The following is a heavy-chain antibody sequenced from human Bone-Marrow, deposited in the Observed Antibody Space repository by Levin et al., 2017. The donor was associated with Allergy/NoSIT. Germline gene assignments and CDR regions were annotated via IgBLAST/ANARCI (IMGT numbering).Heavy chain of an antibody. V-gene: IGHV1-69*06. CDR3: ASRRYGSVEWDGMDV. CDR1: GGTFSSYA. J-gene: IGHJ6*02. CDR2: IIPIFGTA. D-gene: IGHD3-10*01. Sequence: SVKVSCKASGGTFSSYAISWVRQAPGQGLEWMGGIIPIFGTANYAQKFQGRVTITADKSTSTAYMELSSLRSEDTAVYYCASRRYGSVEWDGMDVWGQGTTVTVSS.